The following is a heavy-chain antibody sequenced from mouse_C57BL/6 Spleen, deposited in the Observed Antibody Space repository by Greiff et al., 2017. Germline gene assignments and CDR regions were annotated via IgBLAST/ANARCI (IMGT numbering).Heavy chain of an antibody. CDR1: GYTFTSYW. V-gene: IGHV1-55*01. Sequence: QVHVKQPGAELVKPGASVKMSCKASGYTFTSYWITWVKQRPGQGLEWIGDIYPGSGSTNYNEKFKSKATLTVDTSSSTAYMQLSSLTSEDSAVYYCARRFSSVPDYGGQGTTLTVSS. D-gene: IGHD3-2*02. CDR3: ARRFSSVPDY. CDR2: IYPGSGST. J-gene: IGHJ2*01.